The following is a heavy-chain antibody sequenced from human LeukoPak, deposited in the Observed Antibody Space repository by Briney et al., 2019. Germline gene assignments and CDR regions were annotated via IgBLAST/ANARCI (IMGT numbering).Heavy chain of an antibody. J-gene: IGHJ4*02. D-gene: IGHD2-2*01. Sequence: SETLSLTCAVSGYSISSGYYWGWIRQPPGKGLEWIGIIYHSGSTYYNPSLKSRVTMSVDTSKNQFSLKLSSVTTADTAVYYCARQARYCAGTTCYILDYWGQGTLVTVSS. CDR2: IYHSGST. CDR1: GYSISSGYY. V-gene: IGHV4-38-2*01. CDR3: ARQARYCAGTTCYILDY.